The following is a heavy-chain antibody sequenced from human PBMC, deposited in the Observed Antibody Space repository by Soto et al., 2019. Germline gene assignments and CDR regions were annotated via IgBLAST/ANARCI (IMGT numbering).Heavy chain of an antibody. Sequence: VQLVESGGGVVQPGRSLRLSCAASGFTFSSYGMHWVRQAPGKGLEWVAVIWYDGSNKYYADSVKGRFTISRDNSKNTLYLQMNSLRAEDTAVYYCARDPLRMHAFDIWGQGTMVTVSS. V-gene: IGHV3-33*01. CDR1: GFTFSSYG. J-gene: IGHJ3*02. CDR3: ARDPLRMHAFDI. CDR2: IWYDGSNK. D-gene: IGHD4-17*01.